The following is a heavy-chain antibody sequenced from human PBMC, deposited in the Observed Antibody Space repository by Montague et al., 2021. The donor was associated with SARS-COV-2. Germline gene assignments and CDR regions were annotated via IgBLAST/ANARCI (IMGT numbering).Heavy chain of an antibody. CDR1: GGSISGYY. Sequence: SDSLSLTRTVSGGSISGYYWSWFRQYAGKGLEWIGRIYNSGSTSYNPSLKSRVTMSVDTSKNQFSLKLSSVTAADTAVYYCVRDQGRSNWNYPDYWGQGTLVTVSS. CDR2: IYNSGST. V-gene: IGHV4-4*07. D-gene: IGHD1-20*01. J-gene: IGHJ4*02. CDR3: VRDQGRSNWNYPDY.